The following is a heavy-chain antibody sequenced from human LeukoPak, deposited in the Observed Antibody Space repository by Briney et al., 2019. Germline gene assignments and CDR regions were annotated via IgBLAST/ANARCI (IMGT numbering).Heavy chain of an antibody. J-gene: IGHJ5*02. Sequence: SETLSLTCTVSGYPIISGHYWAWIRQPPGKGLEWIASIYYSGSTYYNPSLKTRITTSADTSKNQFSLMLSSVTAADTAMYYCARLGYCNTVTCYGWFDPWGQGILVSVSS. V-gene: IGHV4-38-2*02. CDR1: GYPIISGHY. CDR2: IYYSGST. D-gene: IGHD2/OR15-2a*01. CDR3: ARLGYCNTVTCYGWFDP.